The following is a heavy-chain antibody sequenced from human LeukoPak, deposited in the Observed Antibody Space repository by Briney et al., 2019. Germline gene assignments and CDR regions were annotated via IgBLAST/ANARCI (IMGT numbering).Heavy chain of an antibody. V-gene: IGHV1-58*02. CDR3: AADRPDYYDSSGYYAGYYYYMDV. CDR2: IVVGSGNT. J-gene: IGHJ6*03. D-gene: IGHD3-22*01. Sequence: ASVKVSCKASGFTFTSSAMQWVRQARGQRLEWIGWIVVGSGNTNYAQKFQERVTITRDMSTSTAYMELSSLRSEDTAVYYCAADRPDYYDSSGYYAGYYYYMDVWGKGTMVTVSS. CDR1: GFTFTSSA.